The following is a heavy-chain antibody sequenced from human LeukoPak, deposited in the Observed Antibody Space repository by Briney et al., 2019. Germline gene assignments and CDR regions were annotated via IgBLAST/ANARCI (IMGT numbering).Heavy chain of an antibody. V-gene: IGHV4-39*01. J-gene: IGHJ4*02. CDR2: ISYSGST. CDR1: GGSITGRSYY. D-gene: IGHD6-13*01. Sequence: SETLSLTCTVSGGSITGRSYYWGWIRQPPGKGLEWIGSISYSGSTYYNPSLKSRVTISVDTSKNQFSLKLSSVTAADTAVYYCARLLSYSSSWYWGQGTLVTVSS. CDR3: ARLLSYSSSWY.